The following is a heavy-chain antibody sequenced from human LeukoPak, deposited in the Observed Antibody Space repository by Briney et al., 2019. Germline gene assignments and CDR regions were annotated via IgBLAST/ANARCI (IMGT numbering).Heavy chain of an antibody. J-gene: IGHJ4*02. CDR1: GFTFSDYY. CDR2: ISSSSSYT. CDR3: GKEVERHFDLKY. V-gene: IGHV3-11*05. Sequence: MPGGSLRLSCAASGFTFSDYYMSWIRQAPGKGLEWVSYISSSSSYTNYADSVKGRFTISRDNSKKILYLQMNSLRAEDTAVYYCGKEVERHFDLKYWGQGTLVTVSS.